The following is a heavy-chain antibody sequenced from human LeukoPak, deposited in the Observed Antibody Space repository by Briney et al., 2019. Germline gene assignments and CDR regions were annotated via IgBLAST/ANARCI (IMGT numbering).Heavy chain of an antibody. V-gene: IGHV3-43*02. Sequence: TGGSLRLSCAASGFTFDDYSIYWVRQGPGKWLECVSLMSGDGGSIYYADSVKGRFTISRDNSKNSLYPQMNSLRTEDTALYYCAKEDYSSSWYALDYWGQGTLVTVSS. CDR1: GFTFDDYS. CDR3: AKEDYSSSWYALDY. CDR2: MSGDGGSI. D-gene: IGHD6-13*01. J-gene: IGHJ4*02.